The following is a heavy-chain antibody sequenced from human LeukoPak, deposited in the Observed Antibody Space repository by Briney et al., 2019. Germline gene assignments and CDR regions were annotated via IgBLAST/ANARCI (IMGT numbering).Heavy chain of an antibody. J-gene: IGHJ4*02. CDR2: ICDSSDKT. D-gene: IGHD2-2*01. V-gene: IGHV3-23*01. Sequence: GGSLRLSCAASGFTFSAYPMTWVRGGPGGGLEWVSSICDSSDKTFYRDSVKGRFIISRDNSKNTVYLQLNSLRAEDTAVYFCAKGGRYCSSGMCSIFDSWGQGIQVTVSS. CDR1: GFTFSAYP. CDR3: AKGGRYCSSGMCSIFDS.